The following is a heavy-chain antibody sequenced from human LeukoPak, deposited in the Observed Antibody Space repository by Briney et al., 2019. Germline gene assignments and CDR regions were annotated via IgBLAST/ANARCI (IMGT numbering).Heavy chain of an antibody. D-gene: IGHD1-26*01. CDR3: ATLPALLGGGSPDY. Sequence: GGSLRLSCAASGFTFSSYAMHWVRQAPGKGLEWVAVISYDGSNKYYADSVKGRFTISRDNSKNTLYLQMNSLRAEDTAVYYCATLPALLGGGSPDYWGQGTLVTVSS. V-gene: IGHV3-30*01. J-gene: IGHJ4*02. CDR2: ISYDGSNK. CDR1: GFTFSSYA.